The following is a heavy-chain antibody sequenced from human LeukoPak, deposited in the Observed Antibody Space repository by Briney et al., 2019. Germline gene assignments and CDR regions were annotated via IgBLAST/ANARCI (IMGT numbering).Heavy chain of an antibody. CDR1: GASISNYY. J-gene: IGHJ3*02. CDR2: IYYSGST. CDR3: ASPAGGSDAFNI. D-gene: IGHD1-26*01. V-gene: IGHV4-59*05. Sequence: NPSETLSLTCTVSGASISNYYWSWIWQPPGKGLEWIGSIYYSGSTYYNPSLKSRVTISVDTSKNQFSLKLSSVTAADTAVYYCASPAGGSDAFNIWGQGTMVTVSS.